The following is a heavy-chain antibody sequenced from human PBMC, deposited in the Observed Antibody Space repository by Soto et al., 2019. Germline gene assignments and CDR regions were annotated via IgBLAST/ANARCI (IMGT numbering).Heavy chain of an antibody. J-gene: IGHJ4*02. CDR2: IIPIFGTA. V-gene: IGHV1-69*13. CDR3: ARGYYDSSGYTNFDY. Sequence: AASVKVSCKASGGTFSSYAISWVRQAPGQGLEWMGGIIPIFGTANYAQKFQGRVTITADESTSTAYMELSSLRSEDTAVYYCARGYYDSSGYTNFDYWGQGTLVTVPQ. CDR1: GGTFSSYA. D-gene: IGHD3-22*01.